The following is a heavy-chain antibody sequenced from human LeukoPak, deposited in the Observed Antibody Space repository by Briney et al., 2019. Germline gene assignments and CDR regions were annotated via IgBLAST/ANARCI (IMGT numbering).Heavy chain of an antibody. D-gene: IGHD3-22*01. Sequence: PGGSLRLSCAASGFTFSDYYMSWIRQAPGKGLEWVSYISSSGSTIYYADSVKGRFTISRDNAKNSLYLQMNSLRTEDTALYYCAKGSARDYYDQSGDYCGQGTLVTVSS. J-gene: IGHJ4*02. CDR2: ISSSGSTI. V-gene: IGHV3-11*01. CDR3: AKGSARDYYDQSGDY. CDR1: GFTFSDYY.